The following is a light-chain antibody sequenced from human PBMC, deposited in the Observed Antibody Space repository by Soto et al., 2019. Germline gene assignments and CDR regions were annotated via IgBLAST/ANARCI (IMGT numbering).Light chain of an antibody. V-gene: IGLV1-47*01. Sequence: QSVLTQPPSVSGTPGQRVTISCSGGSSNIGTYTVNWYQQLPETAPKLLIQRNNQRPSGVPARFSGSKSGTSASLAISGLRSEDEADYYCGGWDDSLSGPVFGGGTKLTVL. CDR1: SSNIGTYT. CDR3: GGWDDSLSGPV. CDR2: RNN. J-gene: IGLJ2*01.